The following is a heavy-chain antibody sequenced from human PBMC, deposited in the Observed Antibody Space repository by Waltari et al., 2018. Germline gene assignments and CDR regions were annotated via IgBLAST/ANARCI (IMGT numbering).Heavy chain of an antibody. CDR1: GFTFGPYW. Sequence: VHLVESGGGLVQPGGSLMLACAASGFTFGPYWMTWVRKAPGKGLEWVSSISGDAAVTYYADAVKGRFTISRDNSGSTLFLQMSSLRVEDTAVYYCVKDNLYRCFDPWGQGTLVTVSS. CDR3: VKDNLYRCFDP. CDR2: ISGDAAVT. J-gene: IGHJ5*02. V-gene: IGHV3-23*04. D-gene: IGHD3-16*01.